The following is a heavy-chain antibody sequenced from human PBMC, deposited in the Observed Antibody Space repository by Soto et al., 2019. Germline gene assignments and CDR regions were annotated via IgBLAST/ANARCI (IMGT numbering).Heavy chain of an antibody. Sequence: SETLSLTCTVSGGSISSYYWSWIRQPPGKGLEWIGYIYYSGSTNYNPSLKSRVTISVDTSKNQFSLKLSSVTAADTAVYYCARDSGSYYVYWGHGTLVTVSS. CDR2: IYYSGST. CDR1: GGSISSYY. CDR3: ARDSGSYYVY. J-gene: IGHJ4*01. V-gene: IGHV4-59*01. D-gene: IGHD1-26*01.